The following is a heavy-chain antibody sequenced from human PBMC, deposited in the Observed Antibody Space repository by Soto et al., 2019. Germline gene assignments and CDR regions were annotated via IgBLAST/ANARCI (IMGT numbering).Heavy chain of an antibody. CDR2: ISYDGSNK. Sequence: GGSLRLSCAASGFTFSSYAMHWVRQAPGKGLEWVAVISYDGSNKYYADSVKGRFTISRDNSKNTLYLQMNSLRAEDTAVYYCARDQGITGTTGSHWGQGTLVTVSS. V-gene: IGHV3-30-3*01. CDR3: ARDQGITGTTGSH. CDR1: GFTFSSYA. D-gene: IGHD1-7*01. J-gene: IGHJ4*02.